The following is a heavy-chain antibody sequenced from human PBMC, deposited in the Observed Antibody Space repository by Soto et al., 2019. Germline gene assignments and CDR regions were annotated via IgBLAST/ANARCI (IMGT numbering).Heavy chain of an antibody. Sequence: GGSLRLSCAASGFTFSSFAMSWVRQAPGKGLEWVSVIYSGGSTYYADSVKGRFTISRDNSKNTLYLQMNSLRAEDTAVYYCARVAAAFNALDYWGQGTLVTVSS. CDR3: ARVAAAFNALDY. CDR1: GFTFSSFA. CDR2: IYSGGST. V-gene: IGHV3-53*01. D-gene: IGHD6-13*01. J-gene: IGHJ4*02.